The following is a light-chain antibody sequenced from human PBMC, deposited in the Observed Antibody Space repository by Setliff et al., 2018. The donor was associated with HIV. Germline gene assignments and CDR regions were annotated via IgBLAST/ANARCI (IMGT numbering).Light chain of an antibody. Sequence: QSALTQHASVSGSPGHSITISCTGTSSDVGGYSLVSWFQQTPGEAPTLMLFEVSKRPSGVSDRFSGSKSGNTASLTISGLRAEDEADYYCCSYVRGATYVFGTGTNVTV. CDR3: CSYVRGATYV. J-gene: IGLJ1*01. V-gene: IGLV2-23*02. CDR2: EVS. CDR1: SSDVGGYSL.